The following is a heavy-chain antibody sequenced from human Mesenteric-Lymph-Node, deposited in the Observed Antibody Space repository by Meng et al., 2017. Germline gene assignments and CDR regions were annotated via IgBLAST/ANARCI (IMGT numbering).Heavy chain of an antibody. CDR1: GYTFTRYV. J-gene: IGHJ4*02. D-gene: IGHD3-9*01. CDR2: INTNTGNP. CDR3: AREWLTGNIDY. V-gene: IGHV7-4-1*02. Sequence: LQSGSESKKPGASVKGSCKASGYTFTRYVMNWVRQAPGQGLEWMGWINTNTGNPTYAQGFTGRFVFSLDTSVSTAYLQISSLKAEDTAVYYCAREWLTGNIDYWGQGTLVTVSS.